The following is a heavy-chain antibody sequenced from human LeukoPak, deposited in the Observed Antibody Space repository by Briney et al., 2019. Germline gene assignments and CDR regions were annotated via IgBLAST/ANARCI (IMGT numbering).Heavy chain of an antibody. J-gene: IGHJ6*02. V-gene: IGHV3-23*01. D-gene: IGHD4-17*01. Sequence: GGSLRLSGAASGFTFSSYAMSWVRQAPGKGLEWVSAISGSGGSTYYADSVKGRYTISRDNSKNTLYLQMNSLRAEDTAVYYCATGEGFYGDYEYYYGMDVWGQGTTVTVSS. CDR2: ISGSGGST. CDR3: ATGEGFYGDYEYYYGMDV. CDR1: GFTFSSYA.